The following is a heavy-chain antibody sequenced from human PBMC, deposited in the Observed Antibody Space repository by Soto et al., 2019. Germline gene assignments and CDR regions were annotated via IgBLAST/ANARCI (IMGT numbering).Heavy chain of an antibody. CDR2: IHYSGSI. V-gene: IGHV4-30-4*08. CDR3: VRIAARLPDYYYYYGMDV. J-gene: IGHJ6*02. D-gene: IGHD6-6*01. CDR1: GGSISYEYYH. Sequence: SETLSLTCTVSGGSISYEYYHWTWIRQSPGKGLEWIGYIHYSGSIIYNPSFKSRVTISVDTSKNQFSLQLSSVTAADTAGYFFVRIAARLPDYYYYYGMDVWGQGTTVTVSS.